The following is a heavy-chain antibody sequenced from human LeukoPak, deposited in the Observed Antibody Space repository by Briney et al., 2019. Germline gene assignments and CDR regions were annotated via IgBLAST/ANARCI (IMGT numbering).Heavy chain of an antibody. CDR1: GFTFSDYY. CDR3: AKDLRGYSSGWYFDY. Sequence: GGSLRLSCAASGFTFSDYYMSWIRQAPGKGLEWVSYISSSGSTRYYADSVKGRFTISRDNAKNSLYLQMNSLRAEDTAVYYCAKDLRGYSSGWYFDYWGQGTLVTVSS. D-gene: IGHD6-19*01. J-gene: IGHJ4*02. CDR2: ISSSGSTR. V-gene: IGHV3-11*04.